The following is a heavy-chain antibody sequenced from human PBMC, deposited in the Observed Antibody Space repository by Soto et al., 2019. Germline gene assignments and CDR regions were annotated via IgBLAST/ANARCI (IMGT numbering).Heavy chain of an antibody. Sequence: ASVKVSCKASGGTFSSYTISWVRQAPGQGLEWMGGIIPILGIANYAQKFQGRVTITADKSTSTAYMELSSLRSEDTAVYYCASGPLGYCSSTSCRIPYYYYYYYMDVWGKGTTVTVSS. J-gene: IGHJ6*03. D-gene: IGHD2-2*01. CDR2: IIPILGIA. CDR1: GGTFSSYT. V-gene: IGHV1-69*10. CDR3: ASGPLGYCSSTSCRIPYYYYYYYMDV.